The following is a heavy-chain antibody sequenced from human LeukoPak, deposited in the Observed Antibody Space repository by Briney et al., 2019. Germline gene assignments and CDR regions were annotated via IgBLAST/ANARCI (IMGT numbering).Heavy chain of an antibody. CDR3: AKGKFYSGNGAFDY. V-gene: IGHV3-23*01. Sequence: GGSLRLSCTASGFPFGSYAMTWVRQAPGKGLEWVSTISGGALNTYYADSVTGRFTLSRDNSNNTLHLQMTSLRAEDTAVYYCAKGKFYSGNGAFDYWGQGTLVTVSS. D-gene: IGHD5-12*01. J-gene: IGHJ4*02. CDR1: GFPFGSYA. CDR2: ISGGALNT.